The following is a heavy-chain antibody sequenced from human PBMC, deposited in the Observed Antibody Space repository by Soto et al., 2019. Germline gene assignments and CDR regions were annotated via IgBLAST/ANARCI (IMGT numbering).Heavy chain of an antibody. Sequence: QVQLQESGTGLVKPSQTLSLTCTVSRGSISSSDYYWSWLRQHPGKCLEWSGYIYYSGRAYYNPSLKSRVTVSVDTSKNQVSLKVTSVTAADTAVYYCAREVSPNSRGWSTVRVRWFDPWGQGTLVTVSA. J-gene: IGHJ5*02. V-gene: IGHV4-31*03. CDR3: AREVSPNSRGWSTVRVRWFDP. CDR1: RGSISSSDYY. D-gene: IGHD6-19*01. CDR2: IYYSGRA.